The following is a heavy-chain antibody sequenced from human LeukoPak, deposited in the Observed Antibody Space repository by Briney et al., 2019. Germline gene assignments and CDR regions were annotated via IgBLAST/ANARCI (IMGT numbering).Heavy chain of an antibody. CDR3: AREIQSPITDFDY. V-gene: IGHV3-7*01. Sequence: GGSLRLSCAVSGFTFSRHWMSWVRQAPGKGLEWVGNIKEDGSETYYVDSVRGRFTISRDNAKNSLYLQMNSLRAEYTAVYYCAREIQSPITDFDYWGQGTLVTVSS. CDR2: IKEDGSET. CDR1: GFTFSRHW. J-gene: IGHJ4*02.